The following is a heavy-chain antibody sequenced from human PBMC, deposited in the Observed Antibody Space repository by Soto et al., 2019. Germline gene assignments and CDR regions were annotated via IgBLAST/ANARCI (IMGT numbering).Heavy chain of an antibody. D-gene: IGHD3-10*01. CDR1: GYASNANY. CDR2: INSNSVGT. CDR3: AMEAMVRAAHAFDT. Sequence: AHCHSAGYASNANYMYFWPWVPGPGLEWLGWINSNSVGTNYAQKFQGRVTMTRDTSISTAYMELSRLRSDDTAGYYCAMEAMVRAAHAFDTWAKGSRITVSS. J-gene: IGHJ3*02. V-gene: IGHV1-2*02.